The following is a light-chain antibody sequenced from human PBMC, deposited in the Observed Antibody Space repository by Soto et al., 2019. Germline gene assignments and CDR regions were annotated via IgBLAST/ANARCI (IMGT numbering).Light chain of an antibody. V-gene: IGKV3-20*01. Sequence: EIVLTQSPDTLSLSPGERATLSCRASQRVTSSYLAWYQQRPGQAPRLLIYDASSRAPGISDRFSDSGSETDFTLTISRLEPEDFAVYYCQQYGSSPRLTFGGGTKVEI. J-gene: IGKJ4*01. CDR3: QQYGSSPRLT. CDR2: DAS. CDR1: QRVTSSY.